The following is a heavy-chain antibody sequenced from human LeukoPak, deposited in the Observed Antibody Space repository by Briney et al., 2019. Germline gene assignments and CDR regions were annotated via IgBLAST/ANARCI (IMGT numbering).Heavy chain of an antibody. D-gene: IGHD6-13*01. Sequence: ASVRVSCKASGYTFTSYGISWVRQAPGQGLEWMGWISAYNGNTNYAQKLQGRVTMTTDTSTSTAYMELRSLRSDDTAVYYCARGRSIAAAGDFGSWGQGTLVTVSS. J-gene: IGHJ4*02. V-gene: IGHV1-18*01. CDR2: ISAYNGNT. CDR3: ARGRSIAAAGDFGS. CDR1: GYTFTSYG.